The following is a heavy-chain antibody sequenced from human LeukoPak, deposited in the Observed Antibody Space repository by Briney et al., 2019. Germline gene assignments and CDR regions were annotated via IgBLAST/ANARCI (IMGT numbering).Heavy chain of an antibody. J-gene: IGHJ4*02. D-gene: IGHD2-2*01. CDR1: GGTFRDYP. Sequence: GASVKVSCKASGGTFRDYPLSWVRQAPGQGHEWMGRINPNSGGTNFAQKFQARVTMTSDTSISTAYMEVSGLESDDTAVYYCARARYCYTTSCPLDYWGQGTLVTVSS. V-gene: IGHV1-2*06. CDR3: ARARYCYTTSCPLDY. CDR2: INPNSGGT.